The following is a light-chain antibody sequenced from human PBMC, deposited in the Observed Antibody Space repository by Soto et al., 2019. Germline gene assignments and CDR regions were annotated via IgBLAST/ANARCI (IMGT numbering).Light chain of an antibody. Sequence: QSALTQPASVSGSPGQSITISCTGTSSDVGGYNYVSWYQQHPGKAPKLIIYDVSNRPSGVSNRFSGSKSGNTACLRCSGRQTEAEADYYGSSYTTSSTVVFGGGTKLTVL. J-gene: IGLJ2*01. V-gene: IGLV2-14*01. CDR1: SSDVGGYNY. CDR2: DVS. CDR3: SSYTTSSTVV.